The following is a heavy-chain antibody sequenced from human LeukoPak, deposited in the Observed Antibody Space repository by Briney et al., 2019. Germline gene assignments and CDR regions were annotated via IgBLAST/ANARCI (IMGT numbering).Heavy chain of an antibody. CDR1: GFIFSNSA. V-gene: IGHV3-30*18. CDR3: AKDIEEWLVKGGGCFDY. Sequence: PGGSLRLSCAASGFIFSNSAMHWVRQAPGKGLEWVAVISYDGSNKYYADSVKGRFTISRDNSKNTLYLQMNSLRAEDTAVYYCAKDIEEWLVKGGGCFDYWGQGTLVTVFS. CDR2: ISYDGSNK. D-gene: IGHD6-19*01. J-gene: IGHJ4*02.